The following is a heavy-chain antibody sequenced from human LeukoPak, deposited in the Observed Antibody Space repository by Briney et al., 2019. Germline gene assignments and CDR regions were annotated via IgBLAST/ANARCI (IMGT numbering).Heavy chain of an antibody. CDR2: MNPYSGNT. Sequence: ASVKVSCKVSGDTFTRHDINWVRQTTGQRLEWMGWMNPYSGNTGYAQKFQGRVTMTRDRTVSTAYMELNNLRSEDTAVYYCTRNRYCSGANCPTPYFDMDVWGQGTTVTVSS. CDR1: GDTFTRHD. J-gene: IGHJ6*02. D-gene: IGHD2-15*01. V-gene: IGHV1-8*01. CDR3: TRNRYCSGANCPTPYFDMDV.